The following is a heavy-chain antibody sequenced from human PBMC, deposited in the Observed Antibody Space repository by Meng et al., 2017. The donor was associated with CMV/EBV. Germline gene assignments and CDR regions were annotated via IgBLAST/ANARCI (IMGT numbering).Heavy chain of an antibody. CDR2: IIPILGIA. Sequence: FSSYTISWVRQAPGQGIEWMGRIIPILGIANYAQKFKGRVTITADKSTSTAYMELSSLRSEDTAVYYCARDQTYYYGSGSYSPFGYWGQGTLVTVSS. J-gene: IGHJ4*02. D-gene: IGHD3-10*01. V-gene: IGHV1-69*04. CDR3: ARDQTYYYGSGSYSPFGY. CDR1: FSSYT.